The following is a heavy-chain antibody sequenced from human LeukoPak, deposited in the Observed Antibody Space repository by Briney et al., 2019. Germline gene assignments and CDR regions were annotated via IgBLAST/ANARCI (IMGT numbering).Heavy chain of an antibody. D-gene: IGHD4-11*01. CDR1: GFTFSSYA. CDR3: AKDRGDYSNYRPYYFDY. V-gene: IGHV3-23*01. CDR2: ISGSGGST. Sequence: GGSLRLSCAASGFTFSSYAMSWVRQAPGKGLEWVSAISGSGGSTYYADSVKGRFTISRDNSKNTLYLQTNSLRAEDTAVYYCAKDRGDYSNYRPYYFDYWGQGTLVTVSS. J-gene: IGHJ4*02.